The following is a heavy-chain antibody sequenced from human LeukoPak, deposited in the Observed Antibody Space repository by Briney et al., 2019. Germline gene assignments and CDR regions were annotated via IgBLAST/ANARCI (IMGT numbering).Heavy chain of an antibody. CDR3: AKDGFLAYYDFWSGYCYFDY. J-gene: IGHJ4*02. V-gene: IGHV3-21*04. D-gene: IGHD3-3*01. CDR1: GFTFSSYS. CDR2: ISSSSSYV. Sequence: GGSLRVSCAASGFTFSSYSMNWVRQAPGKGLEWVSSISSSSSYVYYADSVKGRLTISRDNAKNSLYLQMNSLRAEDTAVYYCAKDGFLAYYDFWSGYCYFDYWGQGTLVTVSS.